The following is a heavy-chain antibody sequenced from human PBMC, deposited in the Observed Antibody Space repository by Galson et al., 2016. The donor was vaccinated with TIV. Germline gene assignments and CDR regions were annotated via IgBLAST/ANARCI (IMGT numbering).Heavy chain of an antibody. Sequence: SLRLSCATSGFTFSGYTMHWVRQAPGKGLEWVAFISYDETIKNYADSVKGRFTISRDNSKSTVYLQMNSLGGEDTAVYYCARDRSRRDPYGYYFDYWGQGALVTVSS. CDR1: GFTFSGYT. D-gene: IGHD2-21*01. V-gene: IGHV3-30*03. CDR3: ARDRSRRDPYGYYFDY. J-gene: IGHJ4*02. CDR2: ISYDETIK.